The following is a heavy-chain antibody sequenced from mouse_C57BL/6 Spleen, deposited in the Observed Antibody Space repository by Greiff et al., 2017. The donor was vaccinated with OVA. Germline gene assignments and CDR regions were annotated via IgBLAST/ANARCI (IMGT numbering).Heavy chain of an antibody. Sequence: QVQLQQPGAELVRPGTSVKLSCKASGYTFTSYWMHWVKQRPGQCLEWIGVIDPSDSYTNYNQKFKGKATLTVDTSSSTAYMQLSSLTSEDSAVYYCASHYYGSSYYFDYWGQGTTLTVSS. CDR1: GYTFTSYW. CDR3: ASHYYGSSYYFDY. CDR2: IDPSDSYT. J-gene: IGHJ2*01. D-gene: IGHD1-1*01. V-gene: IGHV1-59*01.